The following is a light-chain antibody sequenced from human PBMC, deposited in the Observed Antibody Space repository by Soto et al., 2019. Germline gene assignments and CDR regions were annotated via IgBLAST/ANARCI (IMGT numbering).Light chain of an antibody. CDR2: KAS. CDR3: QQYHRYSPLT. Sequence: DVQMTQSPSTLSASVGDRVTITCRASQTITNRLAWYQQKAGKAPKLLIYKASSLETGVPSRFSGSGSETEFTLTISSLQPDDFATYYCQQYHRYSPLTFGGGTKVDIK. J-gene: IGKJ4*01. CDR1: QTITNR. V-gene: IGKV1-5*03.